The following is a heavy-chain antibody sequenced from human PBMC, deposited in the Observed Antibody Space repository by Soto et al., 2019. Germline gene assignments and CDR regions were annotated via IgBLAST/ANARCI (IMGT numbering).Heavy chain of an antibody. CDR2: ISAYNGNT. D-gene: IGHD3-22*01. J-gene: IGHJ5*02. CDR3: ARDRGKDYYDSSGYPWFDP. Sequence: SLKVSCKASGYTFTSYGISRVRQAPGQGLEWMGWISAYNGNTNYAQKLQGRVTMTTGTSTSTAYMELRSLRSDDTAVYYCARDRGKDYYDSSGYPWFDPWGQGTLVTVSS. CDR1: GYTFTSYG. V-gene: IGHV1-18*01.